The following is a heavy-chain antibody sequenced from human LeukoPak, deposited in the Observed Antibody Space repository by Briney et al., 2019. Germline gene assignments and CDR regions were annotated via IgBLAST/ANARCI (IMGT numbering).Heavy chain of an antibody. Sequence: ASVKVSCKASGYTFTGYDINWVRQATGQGLEWMGLMNPNSGNTDYAQKFQGRVTMTRNTSISTAYMELSSLRSEDTAVYYCASSMDVVVAASQAFDPWGQGTLVTVSS. J-gene: IGHJ5*02. CDR2: MNPNSGNT. D-gene: IGHD2-15*01. CDR1: GYTFTGYD. V-gene: IGHV1-8*01. CDR3: ASSMDVVVAASQAFDP.